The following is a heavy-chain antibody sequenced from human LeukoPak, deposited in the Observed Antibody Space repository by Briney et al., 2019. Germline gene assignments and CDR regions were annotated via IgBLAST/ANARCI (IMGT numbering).Heavy chain of an antibody. V-gene: IGHV3-48*01. CDR2: ITNSGNSK. CDR3: ARTRSSGYLTFDY. Sequence: LRXSCAAXXXXXXXXXMNWXRXAPGXXLXXVXYITNSGNSKSYADSVKGRFTISRDNTKNSLYLQMNGLRAEDTAVYYCARTRSSGYLTFDYWGQGILVTVSS. D-gene: IGHD3-22*01. J-gene: IGHJ4*02. CDR1: XXXXXXXX.